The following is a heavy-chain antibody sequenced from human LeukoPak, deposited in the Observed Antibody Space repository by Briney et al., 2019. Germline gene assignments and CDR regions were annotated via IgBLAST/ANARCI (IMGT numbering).Heavy chain of an antibody. V-gene: IGHV1-69*10. J-gene: IGHJ4*02. Sequence: SVKLSCEASGGTFSSYAISCVRQAPGQGLEWVGGIIPILGIANYAQKFQCRDTITADKSTSTAYMELSSLRSEDPAVYYCARAPQDYVRGSQPNYYFDYWGQGTLVTVSS. D-gene: IGHD3-16*01. CDR2: IIPILGIA. CDR1: GGTFSSYA. CDR3: ARAPQDYVRGSQPNYYFDY.